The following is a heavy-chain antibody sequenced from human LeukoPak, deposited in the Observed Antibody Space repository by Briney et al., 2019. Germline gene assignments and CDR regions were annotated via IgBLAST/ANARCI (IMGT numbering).Heavy chain of an antibody. V-gene: IGHV1-58*02. J-gene: IGHJ6*03. Sequence: SVKVSCKASGFTFTSSAMQWVRQARGQRLEWIGWIVVGSGNTNYAQKFQGRVTMTRDTSISTAYMELSRLRSDDTAVYYCARDFTYCSSTSCYGSRYYYYMDVWGKGTTVTISS. CDR2: IVVGSGNT. CDR3: ARDFTYCSSTSCYGSRYYYYMDV. CDR1: GFTFTSSA. D-gene: IGHD2-2*01.